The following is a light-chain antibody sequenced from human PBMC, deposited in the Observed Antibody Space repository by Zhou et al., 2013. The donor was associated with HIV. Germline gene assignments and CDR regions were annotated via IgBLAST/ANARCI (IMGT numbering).Light chain of an antibody. J-gene: IGKJ2*02. V-gene: IGKV3-20*01. CDR2: DVS. CDR3: QQYGNSPCT. CDR1: QSVSYSY. Sequence: EIVLTQSPGTLSLSPGERATLSCRASQSVSYSYLAWYQQKPGQAPRLIIYDVSSRATGIPDRFSGSGSGTDFTLTISRLEPEDFAVYYCQQYGNSPCTFGQGTKLEIK.